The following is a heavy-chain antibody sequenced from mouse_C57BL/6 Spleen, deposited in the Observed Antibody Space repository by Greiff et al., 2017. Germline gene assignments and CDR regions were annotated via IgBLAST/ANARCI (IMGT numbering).Heavy chain of an antibody. CDR2: IDPSDSET. CDR3: ASYYGSSFDY. Sequence: QVQLKESGAELVRPGSSVKLSCKASGYTFTSYWMHWVKQRPIQGLEWIGNIDPSDSETHYNQKFKDKATLTVDKSSSTAYMQLSSLTSEDSAVYYCASYYGSSFDYWGQGTTLTVSS. D-gene: IGHD1-1*01. J-gene: IGHJ2*01. V-gene: IGHV1-52*01. CDR1: GYTFTSYW.